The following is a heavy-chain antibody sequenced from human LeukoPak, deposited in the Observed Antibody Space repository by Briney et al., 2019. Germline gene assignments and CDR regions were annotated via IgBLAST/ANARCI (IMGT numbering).Heavy chain of an antibody. D-gene: IGHD6-13*01. V-gene: IGHV3-33*01. CDR1: GFSFSSYG. Sequence: GGSLRLSCSASGFSFSSYGMHWVRQAPGKGLERVAVIWYDGSIKYYGDSVKGRFTISRDNAKNSLYLQMNSLRAEDTAVYYCARDGIAAAGTQFDYWGQGTLVTVSS. J-gene: IGHJ4*02. CDR3: ARDGIAAAGTQFDY. CDR2: IWYDGSIK.